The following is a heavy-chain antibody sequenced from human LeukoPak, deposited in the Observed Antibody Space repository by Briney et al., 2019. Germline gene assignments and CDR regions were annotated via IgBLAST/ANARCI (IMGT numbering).Heavy chain of an antibody. J-gene: IGHJ4*02. CDR3: ARDWGKNRYNWNSLPGGY. CDR1: GFTFSSYA. CDR2: ISYDGSNK. D-gene: IGHD1-7*01. Sequence: PGGSLRLSCAASGFTFSSYAMHWIRQAPGKGLEWVAVISYDGSNKYYADSVKGRFTISRDNSKNTLYLQMNSLRAEDTAVYYCARDWGKNRYNWNSLPGGYWGQGTLVTVSS. V-gene: IGHV3-30-3*01.